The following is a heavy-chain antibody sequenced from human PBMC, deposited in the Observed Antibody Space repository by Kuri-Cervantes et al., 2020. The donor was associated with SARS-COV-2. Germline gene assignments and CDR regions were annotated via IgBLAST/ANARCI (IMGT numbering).Heavy chain of an antibody. Sequence: GGSLRLSCAASGFTVSSNYMSWVRQAPGKGLEWVSAISGSGGSTYYADSVKGRFTISRDNAKNSLYLQMNSLRAEDTAVYYCARDLGYCSSTSCYTSELDYWGQGTLVTVSS. J-gene: IGHJ4*02. CDR3: ARDLGYCSSTSCYTSELDY. CDR1: GFTVSSNY. D-gene: IGHD2-2*02. V-gene: IGHV3-21*01. CDR2: ISGSGGST.